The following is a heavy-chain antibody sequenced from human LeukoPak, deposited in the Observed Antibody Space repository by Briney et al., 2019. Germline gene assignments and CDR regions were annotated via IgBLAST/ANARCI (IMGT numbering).Heavy chain of an antibody. CDR1: GFTFSDSA. CDR3: KAGLRY. J-gene: IGHJ1*01. V-gene: IGHV3-73*01. Sequence: GGSLTLSCAASGFTFSDSAMHWVRQASGKGLEWVGRIRSKSNSHATAYAASVQARFTISRDDSNNTMYLQMNSLKSEDTAIYYSKAGLRYWGQGTLGSVS. CDR2: IRSKSNSHAT.